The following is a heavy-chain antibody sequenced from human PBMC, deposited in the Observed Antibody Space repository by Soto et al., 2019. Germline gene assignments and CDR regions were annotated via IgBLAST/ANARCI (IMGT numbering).Heavy chain of an antibody. J-gene: IGHJ4*02. CDR2: INNDGIGT. CDR1: GFTFRNHW. V-gene: IGHV3-74*01. CDR3: TRDSALSFDC. Sequence: PGESLKISCAASGFTFRNHWMHWVRQAPGKGLVWVAHINNDGIGTTYADSVKGRFTISRDNAENTVYLQMNSLRVEDTAVYYCTRDSALSFDCWGQGALVTVSS.